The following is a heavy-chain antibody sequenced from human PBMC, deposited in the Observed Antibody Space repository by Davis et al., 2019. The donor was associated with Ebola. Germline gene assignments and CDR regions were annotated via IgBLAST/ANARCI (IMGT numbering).Heavy chain of an antibody. CDR1: GFTFSSYD. V-gene: IGHV3-13*01. D-gene: IGHD4-17*01. Sequence: GESLKISCAASGFTFSSYDMHWVRQATGKGLEWVSAIGTAGDTYYPGSVKGRFTISRDNAKNSLYLQMNSLRAEDTALYYCAKDQGGHVTTVDYWGQGTLVTVSS. J-gene: IGHJ4*02. CDR2: IGTAGDT. CDR3: AKDQGGHVTTVDY.